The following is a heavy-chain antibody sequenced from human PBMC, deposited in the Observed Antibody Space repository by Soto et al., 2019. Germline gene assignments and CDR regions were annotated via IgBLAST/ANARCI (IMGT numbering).Heavy chain of an antibody. CDR2: MNQDGREK. CDR1: GFSFGSQW. J-gene: IGHJ4*01. V-gene: IGHV3-7*01. CDR3: VRGLRTTTPAF. Sequence: GGSLRLSCAASGFSFGSQWMSWVRQAPGKGLEWVAIMNQDGREKYYLDSVKGRFTISRNNAKNSLFLEMTSLGAEDTAMYYCVRGLRTTTPAFRGQGTLVTVSS. D-gene: IGHD4-17*01.